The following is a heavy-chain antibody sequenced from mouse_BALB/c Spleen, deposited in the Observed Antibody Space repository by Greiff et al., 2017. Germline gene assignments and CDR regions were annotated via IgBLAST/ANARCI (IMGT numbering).Heavy chain of an antibody. J-gene: IGHJ2*01. CDR2: ISTYYGNT. CDR1: GYTFTDYA. V-gene: IGHV1-67*01. D-gene: IGHD4-1*01. CDR3: ARRTGTGYFDY. Sequence: QVQLQQSGPELVRPGVSVKISCKGSGYTFTDYAMHWVKQSHAKSLEWIGVISTYYGNTNYNQKFKGKATMTVDKSSSTAYMELARLTSEDSAIYYCARRTGTGYFDYWGQGTTLTVSS.